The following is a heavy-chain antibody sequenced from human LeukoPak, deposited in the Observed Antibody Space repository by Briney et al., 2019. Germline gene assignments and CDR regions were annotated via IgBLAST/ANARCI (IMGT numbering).Heavy chain of an antibody. CDR2: IIPILGIA. D-gene: IGHD6-13*01. V-gene: IGHV1-69*04. Sequence: GASVKVSCKASGGTFSSYAISWVRQAPGQGLEWMGRIIPILGIANYAQKFQGRVTITADKSTSTAYMELSSLRSEDTAVYYCARGTGSGSSSCRCYGMDVWGQGTTVTVSS. CDR1: GGTFSSYA. CDR3: ARGTGSGSSSCRCYGMDV. J-gene: IGHJ6*02.